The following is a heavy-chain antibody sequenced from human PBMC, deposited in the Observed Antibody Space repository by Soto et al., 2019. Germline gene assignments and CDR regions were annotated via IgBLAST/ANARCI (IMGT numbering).Heavy chain of an antibody. D-gene: IGHD2-15*01. J-gene: IGHJ4*02. Sequence: ASVKVSCKGSGYTFTTYGIAWVRQAPGQGLEWMGWISTYNGRTKYSQKFQDRVTLTTDTSTSTAYMELRGLRSDDTAVYYCVRDDCSGDTCYLGHWGQGTLVTVSS. CDR1: GYTFTTYG. V-gene: IGHV1-18*01. CDR3: VRDDCSGDTCYLGH. CDR2: ISTYNGRT.